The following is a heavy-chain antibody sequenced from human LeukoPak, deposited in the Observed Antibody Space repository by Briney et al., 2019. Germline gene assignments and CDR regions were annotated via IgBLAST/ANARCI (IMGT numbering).Heavy chain of an antibody. J-gene: IGHJ3*02. Sequence: PGGSLRLSCAASGFSFSDYWMSWVRQAPGKGLEWVSSISSSSSYIYYADSVKGRFTISRDNAKNSLYLQMNSLRAEDTAVYYCAISYTAMAGPAFAFDIWGQGTMVTVSS. CDR3: AISYTAMAGPAFAFDI. D-gene: IGHD6-19*01. CDR1: GFSFSDYW. CDR2: ISSSSSYI. V-gene: IGHV3-21*01.